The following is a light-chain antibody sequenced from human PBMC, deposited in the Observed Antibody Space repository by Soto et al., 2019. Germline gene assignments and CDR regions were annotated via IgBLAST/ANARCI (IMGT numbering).Light chain of an antibody. CDR2: GAS. V-gene: IGKV3D-15*01. Sequence: EIVMTQSPATLSVSPGERATLSCRASQSVSSNLAWYQRKPGQAPRLLIYGASARATDIPARFSGSGSGTEFTLTISSLQSEDFAVYYCQQTGNWPYTFGQGTKLEIK. CDR3: QQTGNWPYT. J-gene: IGKJ2*01. CDR1: QSVSSN.